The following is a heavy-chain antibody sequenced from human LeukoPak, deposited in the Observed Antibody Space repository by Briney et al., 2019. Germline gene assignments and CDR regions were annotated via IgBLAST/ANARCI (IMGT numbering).Heavy chain of an antibody. CDR3: ARRAGGYSHPYDY. CDR2: IRVDGTNN. J-gene: IGHJ4*02. D-gene: IGHD4-23*01. CDR1: GFTVSSNG. V-gene: IGHV3-30*02. Sequence: GGSLSLAWDAAGFTVSSNGPDWVSHEEGKGTEWVAFIRVDGTNNSYADSVKGQFTISRNNSKHSLSLQMNNLRGKDTAVYYCARRAGGYSHPYDYWGQGILVTVSS.